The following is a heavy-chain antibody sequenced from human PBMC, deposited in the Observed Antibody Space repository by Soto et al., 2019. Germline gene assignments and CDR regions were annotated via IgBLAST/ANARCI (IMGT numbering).Heavy chain of an antibody. D-gene: IGHD6-19*01. Sequence: GGSLRLSCAASGFTFSSYWMSWVRQAPGKGLEWVANIKQDGSEKYYVDSVKGRFTISRDNAKNSLYLQMNSLRAEDTAVYYCAMRYSSGWYNRFDPWGQGTLVTVSS. CDR3: AMRYSSGWYNRFDP. J-gene: IGHJ5*02. V-gene: IGHV3-7*01. CDR2: IKQDGSEK. CDR1: GFTFSSYW.